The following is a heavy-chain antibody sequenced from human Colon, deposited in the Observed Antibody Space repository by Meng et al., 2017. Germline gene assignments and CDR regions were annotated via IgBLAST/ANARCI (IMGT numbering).Heavy chain of an antibody. Sequence: QLQQSCPGLVKPSLTPSLTCAISGDSVSSNSAAWNWIRQSPTRGLEWLGRTYYRSKYYNDYALSVKSRITINPDTSKNQFSLQLNSVTPEDTSIYYCARDWGDVRGGFDFWGQGTLVTVSS. J-gene: IGHJ4*02. CDR1: GDSVSSNSAA. CDR3: ARDWGDVRGGFDF. CDR2: TYYRSKYYN. D-gene: IGHD3-10*02. V-gene: IGHV6-1*01.